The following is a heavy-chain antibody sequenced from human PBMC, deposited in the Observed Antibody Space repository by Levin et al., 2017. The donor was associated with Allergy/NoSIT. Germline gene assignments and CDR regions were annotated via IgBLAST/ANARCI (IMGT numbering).Heavy chain of an antibody. D-gene: IGHD1-26*01. V-gene: IGHV3-30*03. Sequence: SCRASGFAFSNYGVHWVRQAPDKGLEWVAIITSDGSHKYYGDSVKGRFTISRDNSRNTLYLQMNNLRVDDTAVYFCAALGSFDFWGLGTLVSVST. J-gene: IGHJ4*02. CDR1: GFAFSNYG. CDR2: ITSDGSHK. CDR3: AALGSFDF.